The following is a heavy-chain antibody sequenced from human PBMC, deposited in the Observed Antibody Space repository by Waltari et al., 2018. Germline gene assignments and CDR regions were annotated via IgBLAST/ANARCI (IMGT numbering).Heavy chain of an antibody. CDR3: AKAGGLRQQLVPFDY. D-gene: IGHD6-13*01. CDR1: GSPFSSYG. Sequence: QVQLVDSGGGVVQPGRSLRLSCAASGSPFSSYGMHWVRRAPGKGVEWVAVISYDGSNKYYADSVKGRFTISRDNSKNTLYLQMNSLRAEDTAVYYCAKAGGLRQQLVPFDYWGQGTLVTVSS. CDR2: ISYDGSNK. V-gene: IGHV3-30*18. J-gene: IGHJ4*02.